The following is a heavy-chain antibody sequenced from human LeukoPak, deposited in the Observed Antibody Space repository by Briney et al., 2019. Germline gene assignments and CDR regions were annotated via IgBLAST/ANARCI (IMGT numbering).Heavy chain of an antibody. Sequence: ASVKVSCKASGYTFTSYYMHWVRQAPGQGLEWMGIINPSGGSTSYAQKFQGRVTMTRDMSTSTVYMELSSLGSEDTAVYYCAREGVWAGVVRSSGNWFDPWGQGTLVTVSS. J-gene: IGHJ5*02. CDR1: GYTFTSYY. D-gene: IGHD3-3*01. CDR3: AREGVWAGVVRSSGNWFDP. CDR2: INPSGGST. V-gene: IGHV1-46*01.